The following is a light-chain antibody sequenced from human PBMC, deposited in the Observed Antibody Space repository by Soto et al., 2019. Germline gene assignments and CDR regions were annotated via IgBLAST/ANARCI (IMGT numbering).Light chain of an antibody. V-gene: IGLV2-14*01. CDR3: SSYTSSSTLEVV. Sequence: QSALTQPASVSGSPGQSITISCTGTSNDIGGYNYVSWYQQHPGKAPKLMIYDVSNRPSGVSNRFSGSKSGNTASLTISGLQAEDEADYYCSSYTSSSTLEVVFGGGTKLTVL. J-gene: IGLJ2*01. CDR1: SNDIGGYNY. CDR2: DVS.